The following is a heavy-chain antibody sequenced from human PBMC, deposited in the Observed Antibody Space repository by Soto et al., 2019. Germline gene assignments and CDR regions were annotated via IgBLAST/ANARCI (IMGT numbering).Heavy chain of an antibody. CDR2: IYWDDDK. CDR1: GFSLSTSGVG. V-gene: IGHV2-5*02. Sequence: QITLKESGPTLVKPTQTLTLTCTFSGFSLSTSGVGLGWIRQPPGKALEWLALIYWDDDKRDSPFLKSRLTSTKDNSKSRGVRTMINMATVDTATDYCAHSPYSRSTYDFDYWGQGTLVTVSS. D-gene: IGHD6-6*01. CDR3: AHSPYSRSTYDFDY. J-gene: IGHJ4*02.